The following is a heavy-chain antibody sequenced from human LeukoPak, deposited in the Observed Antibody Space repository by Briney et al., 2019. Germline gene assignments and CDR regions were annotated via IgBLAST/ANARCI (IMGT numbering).Heavy chain of an antibody. CDR3: STGNQYDFWSDYPPFDY. J-gene: IGHJ4*02. CDR2: IKSKTDDGTT. Sequence: GGSLRLSCVASGFTFSGVYMSWVRQAPGKGLEWVGRIKSKTDDGTTDYAAPVKGRFTISRDDSKNTLYLQMSSLKTEGTAVYYCSTGNQYDFWSDYPPFDYWGQGTLVTVSS. V-gene: IGHV3-15*01. CDR1: GFTFSGVY. D-gene: IGHD3-3*01.